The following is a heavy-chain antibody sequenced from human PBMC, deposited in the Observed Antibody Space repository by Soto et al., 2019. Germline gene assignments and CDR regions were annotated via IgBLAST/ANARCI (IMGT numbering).Heavy chain of an antibody. D-gene: IGHD3-22*01. CDR3: AKDVHYDSSGGLDY. CDR2: ISGGGGGT. Sequence: GESLKISCTTSGFTFDNFAMSWVRQAPGRGLEWVSAISGGGGGTYYADSVKGRFITSGDNSKNTVYLQVNGLRTEDTAVYYCAKDVHYDSSGGLDYWGQGTLVTVSS. J-gene: IGHJ4*02. V-gene: IGHV3-23*01. CDR1: GFTFDNFA.